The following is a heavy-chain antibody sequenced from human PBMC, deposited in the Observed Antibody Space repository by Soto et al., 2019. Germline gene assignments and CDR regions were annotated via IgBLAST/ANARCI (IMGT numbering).Heavy chain of an antibody. D-gene: IGHD5-12*01. CDR3: ARDLVSTITSLDY. V-gene: IGHV1-2*02. Sequence: ASVKVSCKASGYTFTGYYMHWVRQAPGQGLEWMGWINPNSGATNYAQKFQGRVTMTRDTSISTAYMELSSLKSDDTAVYYCARDLVSTITSLDYWGQGAPVTVSS. J-gene: IGHJ4*02. CDR1: GYTFTGYY. CDR2: INPNSGAT.